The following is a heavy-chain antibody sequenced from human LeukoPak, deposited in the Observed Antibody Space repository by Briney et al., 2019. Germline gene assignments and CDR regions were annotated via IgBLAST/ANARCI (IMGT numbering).Heavy chain of an antibody. Sequence: SETLSLTCTVSGGSISSYYWSWIRQPPGQGLEGIGYIYYSGSTNYNPSLKSRVTISVDTSKNQFSLKLSSVTAADTAVYYCASSDRPGYYYYGMDVWGQGTTVTVSS. CDR3: ASSDRPGYYYYGMDV. V-gene: IGHV4-59*01. J-gene: IGHJ6*02. D-gene: IGHD2-21*01. CDR1: GGSISSYY. CDR2: IYYSGST.